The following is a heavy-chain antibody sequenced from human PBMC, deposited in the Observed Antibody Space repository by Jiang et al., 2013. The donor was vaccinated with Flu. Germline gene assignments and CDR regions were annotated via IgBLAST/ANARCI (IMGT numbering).Heavy chain of an antibody. J-gene: IGHJ4*02. CDR1: SLSTSGMC. Sequence: SLSTSGMCVSWIRQPPGKALEWLARIDWDDXKYYSTSLKTRLTISVDTSKNQFSLKLSSVTAADAAVYYCASVRNIAVAAEWGQGTLVTVSS. D-gene: IGHD6-13*01. CDR2: IDWDDXK. V-gene: IGHV2-70*08. CDR3: ASVRNIAVAAE.